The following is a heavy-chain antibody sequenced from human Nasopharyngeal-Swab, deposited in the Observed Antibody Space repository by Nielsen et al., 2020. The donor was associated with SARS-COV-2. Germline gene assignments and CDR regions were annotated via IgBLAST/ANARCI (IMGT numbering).Heavy chain of an antibody. CDR3: AREGIVGATDLSFDY. CDR1: GFTFSSYG. V-gene: IGHV3-30*03. J-gene: IGHJ4*02. CDR2: ISYDGSNK. Sequence: GGSRRLSCAASGFTFSSYGMHWVRQAPGKGLEGVAVISYDGSNKYYADSVKGRFTISRDNSKNTLYLQMNSLRAEDTAVYYCAREGIVGATDLSFDYWGQGTLVTVSS. D-gene: IGHD1-26*01.